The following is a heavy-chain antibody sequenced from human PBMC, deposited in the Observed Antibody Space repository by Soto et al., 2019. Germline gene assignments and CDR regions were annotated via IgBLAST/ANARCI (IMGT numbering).Heavy chain of an antibody. V-gene: IGHV3-48*01. CDR3: ARDSYYDSSGYQGA. CDR1: GFTFSSYS. Sequence: EVQLVESGGGLVQPGGSLRLSCAASGFTFSSYSMNWVRQAPGKGLEWVSYISSSRSTIYYADSVKGRFTISRDNAKNSLYVQMNSLRVEDTAVYYCARDSYYDSSGYQGAWGQGTLVTVSS. J-gene: IGHJ4*02. CDR2: ISSSRSTI. D-gene: IGHD3-22*01.